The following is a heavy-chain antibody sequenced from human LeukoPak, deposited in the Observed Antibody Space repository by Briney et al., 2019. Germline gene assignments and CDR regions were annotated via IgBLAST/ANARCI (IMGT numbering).Heavy chain of an antibody. D-gene: IGHD6-6*01. CDR2: IYTSGST. CDR1: GGSISSYY. CDR3: ARLRIAARPPDY. V-gene: IGHV4-4*09. J-gene: IGHJ4*02. Sequence: SETLSLTCTVSGGSISSYYWSWIRQPPGKGLEWIGYIYTSGSTNYNPSLKSRVTISVDTSKNQFSLKLSSVAAADTAVYYCARLRIAARPPDYWGQGTLVTVSS.